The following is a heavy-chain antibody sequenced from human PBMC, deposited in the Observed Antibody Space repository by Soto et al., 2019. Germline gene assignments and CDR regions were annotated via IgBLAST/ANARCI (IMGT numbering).Heavy chain of an antibody. D-gene: IGHD3-3*01. CDR2: IYPGDSDT. CDR1: GYSFTSYW. J-gene: IGHJ6*03. V-gene: IGHV5-51*01. Sequence: GESLKISCKGSGYSFTSYWIGWVRQMPGKGLEWMGIIYPGDSDTRYSPSFQGQVTISADKSISTAYLQWSSLRSEDTAVYYCARGASSHYDFWSGPWGDYYMDVWGKGTTVTVSS. CDR3: ARGASSHYDFWSGPWGDYYMDV.